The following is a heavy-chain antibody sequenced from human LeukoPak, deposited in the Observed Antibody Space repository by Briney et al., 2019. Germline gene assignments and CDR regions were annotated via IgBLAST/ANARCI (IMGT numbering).Heavy chain of an antibody. J-gene: IGHJ6*02. CDR3: AKDDYSYYAMDV. Sequence: GGSLRLSCAASGFTFSNYAMSWVRQAPGKGLEWVSTISGSGGSTFYADSVKGRFTISRDNSRNTLYQQMNSLRAEDTAIYYCAKDDYSYYAMDVWGRGTTVTVSS. CDR2: ISGSGGST. V-gene: IGHV3-23*01. CDR1: GFTFSNYA.